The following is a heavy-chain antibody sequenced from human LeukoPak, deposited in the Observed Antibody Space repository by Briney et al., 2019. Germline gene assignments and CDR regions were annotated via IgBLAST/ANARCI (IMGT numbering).Heavy chain of an antibody. CDR2: IYYSGST. CDR3: ARDSSYYDFWSGKYGAFDI. D-gene: IGHD3-3*01. Sequence: KSSETLSLTCTVSGGSISSSSYYWGWIRQPPGKGLEWIGSIYYSGSTYYNPSLKSRVTISVDTSKNQFSLKLSSVTAADTAVYYCARDSSYYDFWSGKYGAFDIWGQGAMVTVSS. V-gene: IGHV4-39*02. CDR1: GGSISSSSYY. J-gene: IGHJ3*02.